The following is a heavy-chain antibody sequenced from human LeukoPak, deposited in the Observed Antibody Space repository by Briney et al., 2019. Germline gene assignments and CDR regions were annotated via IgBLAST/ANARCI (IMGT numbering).Heavy chain of an antibody. D-gene: IGHD5-24*01. CDR3: AKDGDAYTEFYYYMDV. CDR1: GFTFSDYG. J-gene: IGHJ6*03. Sequence: GGSLRLSCAASGFTFSDYGLHWVRQAPGKGLEWVALIWHDGSNKYYADSVMGRFTISRDNSKNTLYLQMNSLRAEDTAIYYCAKDGDAYTEFYYYMDVWGKGTTVTVSS. V-gene: IGHV3-33*06. CDR2: IWHDGSNK.